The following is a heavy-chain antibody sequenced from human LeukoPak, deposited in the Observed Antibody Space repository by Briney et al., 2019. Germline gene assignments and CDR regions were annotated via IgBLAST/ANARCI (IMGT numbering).Heavy chain of an antibody. CDR2: IYYSGST. CDR3: ARLGSTGYYDSSGSRRAALDY. J-gene: IGHJ4*02. CDR1: GGSISSSSYY. D-gene: IGHD3-22*01. Sequence: SETLSLTCTVSGGSISSSSYYWGWIRQPPGKGLEWIGSIYYSGSTYYNPSLKSRVTISVDTSKNQFSLKLSSVTAADTAVYYCARLGSTGYYDSSGSRRAALDYWGQGTLVIVSP. V-gene: IGHV4-39*01.